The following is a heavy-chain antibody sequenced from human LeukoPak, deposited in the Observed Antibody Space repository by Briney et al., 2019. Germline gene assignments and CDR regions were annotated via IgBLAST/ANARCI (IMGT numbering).Heavy chain of an antibody. V-gene: IGHV4-34*01. D-gene: IGHD5-18*01. CDR1: GGSFSGYY. CDR2: INHSGST. CDR3: GGGYSYGYVDY. J-gene: IGHJ4*02. Sequence: PSETLSLTCAVYGGSFSGYYWSWIRQPPGKGLEWIGEINHSGSTNYNPSLKSRVTISVDTSKNQFSLKLSSVTAADTAVYYCGGGYSYGYVDYWGQGTLVTVSS.